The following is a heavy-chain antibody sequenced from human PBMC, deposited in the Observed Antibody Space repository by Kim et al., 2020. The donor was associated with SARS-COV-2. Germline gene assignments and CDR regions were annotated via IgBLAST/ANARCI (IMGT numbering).Heavy chain of an antibody. CDR3: ARGAYGDVSFDY. J-gene: IGHJ4*02. Sequence: YAQKVQGRVTMTTDTSTNTAYMELWSLRYDDTAMYYCARGAYGDVSFDYWGQGTLVTVSS. D-gene: IGHD4-17*01. V-gene: IGHV1-18*01.